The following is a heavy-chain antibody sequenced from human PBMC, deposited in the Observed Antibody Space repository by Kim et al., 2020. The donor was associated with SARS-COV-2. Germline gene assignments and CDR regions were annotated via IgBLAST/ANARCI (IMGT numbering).Heavy chain of an antibody. CDR1: GGSFSNYY. Sequence: SETLSLTCAVYGGSFSNYYWSWIRQPPGKGLEWIGEINHSGSTNYNPSLKSRVTISVDTSKNQFSLKLSSVTAADTAVYYCARAAIVVVPAALGLGLYYYYMDGWGEGTTVTVSS. CDR2: INHSGST. CDR3: ARAAIVVVPAALGLGLYYYYMDG. J-gene: IGHJ6*03. D-gene: IGHD2-2*01. V-gene: IGHV4-34*01.